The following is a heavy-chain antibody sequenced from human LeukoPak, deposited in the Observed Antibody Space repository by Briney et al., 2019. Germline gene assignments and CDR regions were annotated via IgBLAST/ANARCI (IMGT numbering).Heavy chain of an antibody. CDR3: AKAGSIRFDY. J-gene: IGHJ4*02. V-gene: IGHV3-21*04. D-gene: IGHD1-26*01. CDR1: GFTFSSYS. Sequence: GGSLRLSCAASGFTFSSYSMNWVRQAPGKGLEWVSSISSSSSYIYYADSVKGRFTLSRDNAKNSLYLQMNSLRAEDTAVYYCAKAGSIRFDYWGQGTLVTVSS. CDR2: ISSSSSYI.